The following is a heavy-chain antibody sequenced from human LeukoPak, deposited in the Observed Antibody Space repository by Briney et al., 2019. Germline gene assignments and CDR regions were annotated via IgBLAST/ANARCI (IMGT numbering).Heavy chain of an antibody. CDR1: GGSISSYY. V-gene: IGHV4-59*01. CDR3: AREGVVGATPYFDY. Sequence: SETLSLTCTVSGGSISSYYWSWIRQPPGKGLEWIGYIYYSGSTNYNPSLKSRVTISVDTSKNQFSLKLSSVTAADTAVYYCAREGVVGATPYFDYWGQGTLVTVSS. J-gene: IGHJ4*02. CDR2: IYYSGST. D-gene: IGHD1-26*01.